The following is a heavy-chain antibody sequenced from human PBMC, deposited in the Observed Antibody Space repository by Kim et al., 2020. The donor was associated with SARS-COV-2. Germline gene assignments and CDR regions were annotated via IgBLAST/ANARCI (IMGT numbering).Heavy chain of an antibody. CDR2: IYYSGST. CDR3: ASWGPLTWFDP. V-gene: IGHV4-59*01. D-gene: IGHD3-16*01. Sequence: SETLSLTCTVSGGSISSYYWSWIRQPPGKGLEWIGYIYYSGSTNYNPSLKSRVTISVDTSKNQFSLKLSSVTAADTAVYYCASWGPLTWFDPWGQGTLVTVSS. J-gene: IGHJ5*02. CDR1: GGSISSYY.